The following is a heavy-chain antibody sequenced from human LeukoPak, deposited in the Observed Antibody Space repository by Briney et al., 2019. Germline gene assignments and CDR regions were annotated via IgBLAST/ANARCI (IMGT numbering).Heavy chain of an antibody. CDR2: ITGDGSTK. CDR3: ARGFYYGMDV. V-gene: IGHV3-33*01. J-gene: IGHJ6*02. CDR1: GFTFSNYG. Sequence: GRSLRLSCVTSGFTFSNYGMQWVRQAPGKGLEWVTVITGDGSTKFYADSVKGRFTISRDNSRNTLYLQMNSLRAEDTAVYYCARGFYYGMDVWGQGTTVTVSS.